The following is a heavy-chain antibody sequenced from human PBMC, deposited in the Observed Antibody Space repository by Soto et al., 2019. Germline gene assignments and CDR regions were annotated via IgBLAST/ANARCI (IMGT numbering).Heavy chain of an antibody. CDR2: ISTNGVGT. J-gene: IGHJ6*03. V-gene: IGHV3-64*01. CDR1: GFTLSGYA. Sequence: EVQLVESGGGLAQPGGSLRLSCAASGFTLSGYAMDWVRQAPGKGLEYVSGISTNGVGTYYANSVQGRFTNSRDNSKNTVYLQMGNLRPEDMAVYYCARRARPDFYYMDVWGKGTTVTVSS. D-gene: IGHD6-6*01. CDR3: ARRARPDFYYMDV.